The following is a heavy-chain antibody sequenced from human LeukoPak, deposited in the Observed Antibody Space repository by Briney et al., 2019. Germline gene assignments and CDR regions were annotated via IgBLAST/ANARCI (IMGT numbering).Heavy chain of an antibody. D-gene: IGHD1-1*01. CDR3: ERHFGNAAWNDY. CDR2: IKTGGRGQ. Sequence: AGSLSLTCAASGFTFSSYCMTWIRQAPGKGLEWVANIKTGGRGQNYLDSVRGRFTISRDNTKNSLHLEMNSLSAEDTATFYGERHFGNAAWNDYWGQGTLVTVSS. V-gene: IGHV3-7*01. CDR1: GFTFSSYC. J-gene: IGHJ4*02.